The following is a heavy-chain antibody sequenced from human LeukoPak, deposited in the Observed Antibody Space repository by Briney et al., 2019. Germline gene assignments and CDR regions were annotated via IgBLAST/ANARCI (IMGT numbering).Heavy chain of an antibody. Sequence: SETLSLTCTASGGSVNGYYWNWIRQAPGKGLEWIGFIHYSGVTVYSPSLQSRVSMSVDTSRNQFSLDLSSVTAADTALYYCARDPPEDEWNSLDSWGQGILVTVSS. CDR2: IHYSGVT. V-gene: IGHV4-59*02. CDR1: GGSVNGYY. D-gene: IGHD1-7*01. CDR3: ARDPPEDEWNSLDS. J-gene: IGHJ4*02.